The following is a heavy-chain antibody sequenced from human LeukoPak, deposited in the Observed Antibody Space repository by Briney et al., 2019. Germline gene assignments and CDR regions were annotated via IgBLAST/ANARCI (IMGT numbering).Heavy chain of an antibody. CDR2: NWYDGSNK. CDR1: GFTFSSYA. J-gene: IGHJ6*03. Sequence: GGSLRLSCAASGFTFSSYAMHWVRQAPGKGLEWVAVNWYDGSNKYYADSVKGRFTIPRENSKNTLYLQMNSLRAEDTAVYYCAKDQEYYYMDVWGKGTTVTVSS. CDR3: AKDQEYYYMDV. V-gene: IGHV3-33*06. D-gene: IGHD3-16*01.